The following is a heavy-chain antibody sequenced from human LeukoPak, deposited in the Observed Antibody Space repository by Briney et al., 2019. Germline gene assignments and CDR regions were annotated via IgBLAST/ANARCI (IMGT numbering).Heavy chain of an antibody. V-gene: IGHV4-39*07. J-gene: IGHJ6*03. CDR1: GGSISSGDYY. D-gene: IGHD4-17*01. CDR3: ARGFAVTTKAYYYYYYMDV. CDR2: IYHSGST. Sequence: SQTLSLTCTVSGGSISSGDYYWGWIRQPPGKGLEWIGSIYHSGSTYYNPSLKSRVTISVDTSKNQFSLKLSSVTAADTAVYYCARGFAVTTKAYYYYYYMDVWGKGTTVTVSS.